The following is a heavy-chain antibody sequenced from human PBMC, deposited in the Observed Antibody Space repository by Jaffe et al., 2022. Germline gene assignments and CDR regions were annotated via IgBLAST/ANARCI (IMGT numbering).Heavy chain of an antibody. D-gene: IGHD6-13*01. J-gene: IGHJ5*02. CDR2: IYHSGST. CDR1: GYSISSGYY. V-gene: IGHV4-38-2*02. CDR3: ARERAKKQQLVPKFDP. Sequence: QVQLQESGPGLVKPSETLSLTCAVSGYSISSGYYWGWIRQPPGKGLEWIGSIYHSGSTYYNPSLKSRVTISVDTSKNQFSLKLSSVTAADTAVYYCARERAKKQQLVPKFDPWGQGTLVTVSS.